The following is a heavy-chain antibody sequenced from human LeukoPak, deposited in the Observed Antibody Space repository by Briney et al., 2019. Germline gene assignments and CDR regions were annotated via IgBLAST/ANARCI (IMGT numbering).Heavy chain of an antibody. V-gene: IGHV4-31*03. CDR2: IYYSGST. CDR3: ARVGGSEPSDY. J-gene: IGHJ4*02. D-gene: IGHD3-10*01. CDR1: GGSISSGGYS. Sequence: SQTLSLTCTVSGGSISSGGYSWSWIRQHPGKGLEWIGYIYYSGSTYYNPSLKTRVTISVDTSKNQFSLKLSSVTAADTAVYXXARVGGSEPSDYWGQGTLVTVSS.